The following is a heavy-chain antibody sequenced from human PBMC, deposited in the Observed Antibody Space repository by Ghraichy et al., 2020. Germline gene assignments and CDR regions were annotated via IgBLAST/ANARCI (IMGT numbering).Heavy chain of an antibody. Sequence: SETLSLTCSVSGDSISNSNYYWGWIRQPPGKGLEWIGSIYYIVTPYYTSSLKRRVTISVDTSKNHFSLKVNSVTAADTAIYLCARQYRDYTNSLTWFDPWGQGTLGTVSS. CDR3: ARQYRDYTNSLTWFDP. CDR1: GDSISNSNYY. J-gene: IGHJ5*02. CDR2: IYYIVTP. V-gene: IGHV4-39*01. D-gene: IGHD4-11*01.